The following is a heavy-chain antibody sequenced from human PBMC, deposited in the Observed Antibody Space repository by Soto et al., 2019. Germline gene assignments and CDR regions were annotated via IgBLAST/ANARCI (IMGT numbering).Heavy chain of an antibody. CDR3: ARGVVVVAAAMFRYFDL. V-gene: IGHV1-18*01. CDR1: GYTFTGYG. J-gene: IGHJ2*01. Sequence: QVQLVQSGTEVKKPGASVKVSCRASGYTFTGYGISWVRQAPGQGLEWMGWISTNTGNTKYAQKLQGRVSMTKDTSTNGVFMELRSLRSDDTAVYYCARGVVVVAAAMFRYFDLWGRGTLVTVSS. CDR2: ISTNTGNT. D-gene: IGHD2-2*01.